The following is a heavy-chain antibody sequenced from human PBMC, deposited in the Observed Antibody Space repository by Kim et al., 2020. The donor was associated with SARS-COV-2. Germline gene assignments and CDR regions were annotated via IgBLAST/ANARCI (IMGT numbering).Heavy chain of an antibody. D-gene: IGHD2-21*02. J-gene: IGHJ6*02. CDR3: ARGGDPFYYYYYGMDV. V-gene: IGHV3-33*01. Sequence: GGSLRLSCASSGFTFSSYGMHWVRQAPGKGLEWVAVIWYDGSNKYYADSVKGRFTISRDNSKNTLYLQMNSLRAEDTAVYYCARGGDPFYYYYYGMDVWGPGTTVTASS. CDR1: GFTFSSYG. CDR2: IWYDGSNK.